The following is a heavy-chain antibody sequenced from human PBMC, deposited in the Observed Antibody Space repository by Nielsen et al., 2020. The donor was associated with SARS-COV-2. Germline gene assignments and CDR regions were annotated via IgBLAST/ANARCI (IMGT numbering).Heavy chain of an antibody. CDR2: YYSGTT. CDR1: GASIRRGDYY. D-gene: IGHD3-10*01. Sequence: SETLSLTCSVSGASIRRGDYYWSWIRQPPGAGLEWIASYYSGTTYYDPSLKSRLTLSVDTSRNQLSLRLSSVTAADSAVYFCAARDYYGSTAVAFWGQRTLVTVSS. V-gene: IGHV4-30-4*01. J-gene: IGHJ4*02. CDR3: AARDYYGSTAVAF.